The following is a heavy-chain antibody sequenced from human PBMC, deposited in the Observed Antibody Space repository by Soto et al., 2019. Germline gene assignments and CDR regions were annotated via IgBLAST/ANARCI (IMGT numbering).Heavy chain of an antibody. V-gene: IGHV3-13*04. Sequence: EVQLVESGGGLVQPGGSLRLSCAASGFTFSDYDIHWVRQATGKRLEWVSAIATSGSTHYAASVQGRFTISREDAKNSLFLQINSLRDGDTATYYCVRGRLGIGTWYFDLWGRGTLVTVSS. J-gene: IGHJ2*01. CDR2: IATSGST. CDR3: VRGRLGIGTWYFDL. CDR1: GFTFSDYD. D-gene: IGHD7-27*01.